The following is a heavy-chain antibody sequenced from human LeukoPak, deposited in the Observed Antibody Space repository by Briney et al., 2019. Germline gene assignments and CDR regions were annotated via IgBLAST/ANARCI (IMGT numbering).Heavy chain of an antibody. CDR2: IRYDGSNK. D-gene: IGHD2-2*01. CDR1: GFTFSSYG. J-gene: IGHJ5*02. CDR3: AKDGLVVVPAAPLGWFDP. Sequence: GGSLRLSCAAPGFTFSSYGMHWVRQAPGKGLEWVAFIRYDGSNKYYADSVEGRFTISRDNSKNTLYLQMNSLRAEDTAVYYCAKDGLVVVPAAPLGWFDPWGQGTLVTVSS. V-gene: IGHV3-30*02.